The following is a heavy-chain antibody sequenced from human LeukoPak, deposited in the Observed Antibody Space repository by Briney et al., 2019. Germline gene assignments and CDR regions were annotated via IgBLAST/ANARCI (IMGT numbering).Heavy chain of an antibody. D-gene: IGHD6-19*01. CDR1: GGSISSYY. CDR2: IYTSGST. V-gene: IGHV4-4*07. Sequence: SETLSLTCTVSGGSISSYYWSWIRQPAGKGLEWIGRIYTSGSTNYNPSLKSRVTMLVDTSKNQFSLKLSSVTAADTAVYYCAREAVAGPLLFWFDPWGQGTLVTVSS. J-gene: IGHJ5*02. CDR3: AREAVAGPLLFWFDP.